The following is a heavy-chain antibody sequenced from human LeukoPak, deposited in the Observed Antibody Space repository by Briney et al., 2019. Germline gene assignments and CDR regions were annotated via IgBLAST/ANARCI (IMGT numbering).Heavy chain of an antibody. V-gene: IGHV3-23*01. Sequence: HPGGSLRLSCAASGFTFSSYAMSWVRQAPGKGLERVSAISGSGGSTYYADSAKGRFTISRDNSKNTLYLQMNSLRAEDTAVYYCAKVLDTVYYETYFDYWGQGTLVTVSS. J-gene: IGHJ4*02. D-gene: IGHD3-3*01. CDR3: AKVLDTVYYETYFDY. CDR2: ISGSGGST. CDR1: GFTFSSYA.